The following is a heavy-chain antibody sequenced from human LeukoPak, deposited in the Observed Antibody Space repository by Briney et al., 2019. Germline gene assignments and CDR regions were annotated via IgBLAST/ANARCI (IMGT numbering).Heavy chain of an antibody. Sequence: PGGSLRLSCAASGFTFSSYAMSWVRQAPGKGLEWVSAISGSGGSTYHADSVKGRFTISRDNSKNTLYLQMNSLRAEDTAVYYCALYYYDSSGYAYFDYWGQGTLVTVSS. V-gene: IGHV3-23*01. J-gene: IGHJ4*02. D-gene: IGHD3-22*01. CDR1: GFTFSSYA. CDR3: ALYYYDSSGYAYFDY. CDR2: ISGSGGST.